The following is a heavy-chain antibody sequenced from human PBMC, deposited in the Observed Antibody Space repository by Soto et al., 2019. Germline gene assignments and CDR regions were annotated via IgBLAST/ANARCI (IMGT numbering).Heavy chain of an antibody. J-gene: IGHJ5*02. CDR3: ARHRDYYDSSGYYLNWFDP. CDR2: IYYSGST. CDR1: GGSISSGGYY. D-gene: IGHD3-22*01. Sequence: QVQLQESGPGLVKPSQTLSLTCTVSGGSISSGGYYWSWIRQHPGKGLEWIGYIYYSGSTYYNPSLKSRVTISVDTSKNQFSLKLSSVTAADTAVYYCARHRDYYDSSGYYLNWFDPWGQGTLVTVSS. V-gene: IGHV4-31*03.